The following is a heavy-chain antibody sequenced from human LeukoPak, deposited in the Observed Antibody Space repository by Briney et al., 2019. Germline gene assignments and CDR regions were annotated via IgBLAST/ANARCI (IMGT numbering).Heavy chain of an antibody. J-gene: IGHJ4*02. D-gene: IGHD6-13*01. V-gene: IGHV3-9*01. CDR3: AKAQARIIAAVQHFDF. Sequence: PGGSLRLSCAASGFTFDDYAIHWVRQAPGKGLEWVSGIGWNGGNIAYADSVRGRFTISRDNAKNSLYLQMNNLRAEDTALYYCAKAQARIIAAVQHFDFWGQGALVTVSS. CDR2: IGWNGGNI. CDR1: GFTFDDYA.